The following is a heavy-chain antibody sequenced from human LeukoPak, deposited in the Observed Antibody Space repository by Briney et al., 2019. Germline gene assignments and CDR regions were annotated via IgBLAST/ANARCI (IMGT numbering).Heavy chain of an antibody. J-gene: IGHJ4*02. D-gene: IGHD1-26*01. CDR1: GFTFSNYW. V-gene: IGHV3-74*01. CDR2: INSDGINT. Sequence: GGSLRLSCAASGFTFSNYWMHWVRQAPGKGLVWVSRINSDGINTSYADSVKGRFTISRDNAKNSLYLQMNSLRAEDTAVYYCARSGGAFDYWGQGTLVTVSS. CDR3: ARSGGAFDY.